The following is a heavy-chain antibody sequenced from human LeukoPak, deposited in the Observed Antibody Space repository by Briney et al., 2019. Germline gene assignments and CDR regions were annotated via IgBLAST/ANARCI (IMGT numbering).Heavy chain of an antibody. CDR1: GYTFTGYY. CDR3: ATGIAAAGLYYYYYGMDV. Sequence: GASVKVSCKASGYTFTGYYMHWVRQAPGQGLEWMGWINPNSGGTNYAQKFQGRVTMTRDTSISTAYMELSRLRSDDTAVYYCATGIAAAGLYYYYYGMDVWGQGTTVTVSS. J-gene: IGHJ6*02. V-gene: IGHV1-2*02. CDR2: INPNSGGT. D-gene: IGHD6-13*01.